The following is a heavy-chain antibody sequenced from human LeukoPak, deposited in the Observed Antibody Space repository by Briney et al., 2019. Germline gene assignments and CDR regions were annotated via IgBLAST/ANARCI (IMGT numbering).Heavy chain of an antibody. Sequence: GRSLRLSCAASGFTFSSYGMHWVRQAPGKGLEWVAVISYDGSNKYYADSVKGRFTISRDNSKNTLYLQMNSLRAEDTAVYYCARSWIQLWSFDYWGQGTLVTVSS. V-gene: IGHV3-30*19. CDR1: GFTFSSYG. CDR2: ISYDGSNK. D-gene: IGHD5-18*01. J-gene: IGHJ4*02. CDR3: ARSWIQLWSFDY.